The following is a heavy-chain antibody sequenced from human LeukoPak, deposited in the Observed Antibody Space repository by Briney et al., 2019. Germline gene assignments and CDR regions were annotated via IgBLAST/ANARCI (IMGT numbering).Heavy chain of an antibody. D-gene: IGHD4-23*01. Sequence: SETLSLTCSVSGGSISSYYWSWIRQPPGKGLEWIGYLYYSGSTNYNPSLKSRVTISVDTSKNQFSLKLSSVTAADTAVYYCARATSGGNPGDYWGQGTLVTVSS. CDR1: GGSISSYY. J-gene: IGHJ4*02. V-gene: IGHV4-59*01. CDR3: ARATSGGNPGDY. CDR2: LYYSGST.